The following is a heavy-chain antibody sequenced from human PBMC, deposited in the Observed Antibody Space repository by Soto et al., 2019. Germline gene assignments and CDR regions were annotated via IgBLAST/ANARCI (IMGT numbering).Heavy chain of an antibody. Sequence: SVKVSCKASGGTFSSYAISWVRQAPVQGLEWMGWIIPIFGTANYAQKFQGRVTITADESTSTAYMELSSLRSEDTAVYYCASGERGGNKPGYNWFAPWGQGTLVTVSS. CDR1: GGTFSSYA. J-gene: IGHJ5*02. CDR3: ASGERGGNKPGYNWFAP. CDR2: IIPIFGTA. D-gene: IGHD7-27*01. V-gene: IGHV1-69*13.